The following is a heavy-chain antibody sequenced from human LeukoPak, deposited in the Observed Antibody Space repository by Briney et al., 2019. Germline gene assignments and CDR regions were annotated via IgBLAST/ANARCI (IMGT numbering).Heavy chain of an antibody. CDR1: GYTFTSYA. V-gene: IGHV7-4-1*02. CDR3: ARDTHDYGDYDTIPTFDY. Sequence: ASVKVSCKASGYTFTSYAMNWVRQAPGQGLKWMGWINTNTGNPTYAQGFTGRFVFSLDTSVSTAYLQISSLKAEDTAVYYCARDTHDYGDYDTIPTFDYWGQGTLVTVSS. J-gene: IGHJ4*02. D-gene: IGHD4-17*01. CDR2: INTNTGNP.